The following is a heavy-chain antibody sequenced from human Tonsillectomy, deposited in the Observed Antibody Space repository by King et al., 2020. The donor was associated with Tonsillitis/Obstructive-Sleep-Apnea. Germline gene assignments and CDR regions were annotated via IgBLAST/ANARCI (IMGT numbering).Heavy chain of an antibody. Sequence: GQLVQSGSELKKPGASVKVSCKASGYTFTSYAMNWVRQAPGQGLEWMGWINTNTGNPTYAQGFTGRFVFSLDTSVSTAYLQISSLKAEDTAVYYCAIRGTGVVVPAAIPPPFDYWGQGTLVTVSS. CDR3: AIRGTGVVVPAAIPPPFDY. J-gene: IGHJ4*02. V-gene: IGHV7-4-1*02. CDR2: INTNTGNP. D-gene: IGHD2-2*02. CDR1: GYTFTSYA.